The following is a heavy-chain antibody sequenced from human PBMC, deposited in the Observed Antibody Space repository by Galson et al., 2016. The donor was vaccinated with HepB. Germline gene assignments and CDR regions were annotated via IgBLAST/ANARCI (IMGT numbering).Heavy chain of an antibody. CDR3: AKEGAGGAWYYGY. CDR2: ISSDGRTK. Sequence: SLRLSCAASGFTFSSSAMHWVRQAPGKGLEWVAVISSDGRTKYYGDSVKGRFTISRDDSKNTVFLQTNSLSAEDTAVYYCAKEGAGGAWYYGYWGQGTLVTVSS. V-gene: IGHV3-30*18. D-gene: IGHD3-16*01. CDR1: GFTFSSSA. J-gene: IGHJ4*02.